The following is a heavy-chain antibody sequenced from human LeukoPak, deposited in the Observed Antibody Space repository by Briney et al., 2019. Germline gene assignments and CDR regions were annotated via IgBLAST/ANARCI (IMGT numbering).Heavy chain of an antibody. Sequence: SETLSLTCAVYGGSFSGYYWSWIRQPPGKGLEWIGEINHSGTTNYNPSLKSRVTISVDTSKNQFSLNLSSVTAADTAVYYCARERRHSYGPIDYWGQGTLVTVSS. J-gene: IGHJ4*02. V-gene: IGHV4-34*01. CDR2: INHSGTT. CDR1: GGSFSGYY. CDR3: ARERRHSYGPIDY. D-gene: IGHD5-18*01.